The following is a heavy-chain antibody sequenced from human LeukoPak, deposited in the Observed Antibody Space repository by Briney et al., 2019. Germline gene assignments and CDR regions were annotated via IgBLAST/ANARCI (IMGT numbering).Heavy chain of an antibody. CDR3: ARGLRYFDWFDI. CDR2: IYYSGST. J-gene: IGHJ3*02. D-gene: IGHD3-9*01. Sequence: SETLSLTCAVYGGSFSGYYWSWIRQPPGKGLEWIGSIYYSGSTYYNPSLKSRVTISVDTSKNQFSLKLSSVTAADTAVYYCARGLRYFDWFDIWGQGTMVTVSS. CDR1: GGSFSGYY. V-gene: IGHV4-34*01.